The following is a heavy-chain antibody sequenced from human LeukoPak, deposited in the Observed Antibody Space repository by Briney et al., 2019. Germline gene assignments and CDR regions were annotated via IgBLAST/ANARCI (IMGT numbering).Heavy chain of an antibody. CDR1: GGSLSSYY. CDR2: IYYSGST. V-gene: IGHV4-59*01. Sequence: SETLSLTCTVSGGSLSSYYWSWIRQPPGKGLEWIGYIYYSGSTNYNPSLKSRVTISVDTSKNQCSLRLSSVTAADTAVYYCARDMGGADYGFYWGQGTLVTVSS. J-gene: IGHJ4*02. CDR3: ARDMGGADYGFY. D-gene: IGHD4-17*01.